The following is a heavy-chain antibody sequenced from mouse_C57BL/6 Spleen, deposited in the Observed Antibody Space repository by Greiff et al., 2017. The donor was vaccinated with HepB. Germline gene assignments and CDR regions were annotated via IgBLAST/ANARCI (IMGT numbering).Heavy chain of an antibody. CDR2: ISYSGST. CDR3: ARDRGYGSSSDWYFDV. J-gene: IGHJ1*03. D-gene: IGHD1-1*01. Sequence: EVKVVESGPGMVKPSQSLSLTCTVTGYSITSGYDWHWIRHFPGNKLEWMGYISYSGSTNYNPSLKSRISITHDTSKNHFFLKLNSVTTEDTATYYCARDRGYGSSSDWYFDVWGTGTTVTVSS. CDR1: GYSITSGYD. V-gene: IGHV3-1*01.